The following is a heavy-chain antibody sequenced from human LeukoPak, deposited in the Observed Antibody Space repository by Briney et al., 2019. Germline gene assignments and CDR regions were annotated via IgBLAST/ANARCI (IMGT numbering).Heavy chain of an antibody. V-gene: IGHV4-30-2*01. J-gene: IGHJ6*03. CDR1: GGSISSGGYY. D-gene: IGHD3-3*01. CDR3: ARTPGITIFGVVTAFYYYYMDV. Sequence: SETLSLTCTVSGGSISSGGYYWSWIRQPPGKGLEWIGYIYHSGSTYYNPSLKSRVTMSVDTSKNQFSLKLSSVTAADTAVYYCARTPGITIFGVVTAFYYYYMDVWGKGTTVTVSS. CDR2: IYHSGST.